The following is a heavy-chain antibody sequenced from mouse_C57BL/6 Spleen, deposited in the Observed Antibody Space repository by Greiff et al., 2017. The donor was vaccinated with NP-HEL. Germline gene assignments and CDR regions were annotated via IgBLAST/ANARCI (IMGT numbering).Heavy chain of an antibody. Sequence: EVQLQQSGPELVKPGASVKMSCKASGYTFTDYNMPWVQQSPGKSLEWLGYINPNNGGTSYHQQFKGKATLSLNKSSSTADMELRSLTSEDSAVYYWARGGYPNYYARDYWGQGTSVTVAS. D-gene: IGHD1-2*01. J-gene: IGHJ4*01. V-gene: IGHV1-22*01. CDR1: GYTFTDYN. CDR3: ARGGYPNYYARDY. CDR2: INPNNGGT.